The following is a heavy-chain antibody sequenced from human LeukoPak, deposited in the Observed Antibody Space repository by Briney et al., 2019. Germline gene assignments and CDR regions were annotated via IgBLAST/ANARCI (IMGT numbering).Heavy chain of an antibody. CDR3: AGSVSLTIIVGNSNAFDL. CDR2: IYHSGST. Sequence: SETLSLTCSVSGYSISSDYYWGWIRQPPGKGLEWIGSIYHSGSTHYNASLKSRVTISVDTSKNQFSLKLSSVTAADTAVYYCAGSVSLTIIVGNSNAFDLWGQGTMVTVSS. V-gene: IGHV4-38-2*01. D-gene: IGHD3-22*01. CDR1: GYSISSDYY. J-gene: IGHJ3*01.